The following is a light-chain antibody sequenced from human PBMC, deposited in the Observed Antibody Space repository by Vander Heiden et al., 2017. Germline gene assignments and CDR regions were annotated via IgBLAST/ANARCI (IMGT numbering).Light chain of an antibody. CDR1: QSLVYRDGNTY. Sequence: DVVMTQSQLSLPVPLGQPASISCRSSQSLVYRDGNTYLNWFQQRPGQSPRRLIYKVSNRDSGVPDRFSGSGSGTDFTLKISRVEAEDVGVYYCRQGTHWPWTFGQGTKVEIK. CDR3: RQGTHWPWT. J-gene: IGKJ1*01. CDR2: KVS. V-gene: IGKV2-30*01.